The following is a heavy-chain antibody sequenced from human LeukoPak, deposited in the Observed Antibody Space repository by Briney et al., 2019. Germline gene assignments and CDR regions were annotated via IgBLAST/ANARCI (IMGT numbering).Heavy chain of an antibody. CDR2: IRSKAYGGTT. Sequence: GGSLRLSCTASGFTFGDYAMSWFRQAPGKGLEWVGFIRSKAYGGTTEYAASVKGRFTISRDDSKSIAYLQMNSLKTEDTAVYYCTGEQQLQEYYFDYWGQGTLVTVSS. CDR3: TGEQQLQEYYFDY. D-gene: IGHD6-13*01. V-gene: IGHV3-49*03. CDR1: GFTFGDYA. J-gene: IGHJ4*02.